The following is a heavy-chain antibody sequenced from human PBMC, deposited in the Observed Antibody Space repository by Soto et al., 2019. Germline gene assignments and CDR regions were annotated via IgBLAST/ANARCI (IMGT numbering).Heavy chain of an antibody. Sequence: PGGYLRLSYAASAFTFSDCYMSWSRQAPGKVLEWVSYISSSGSTIDYADSVKGRFTISRDNTKNSLYLKMKSMRAEDTAVYYCEIDEDTLTAHYSYWGKG. J-gene: IGHJ1*01. D-gene: IGHD3-9*01. CDR3: EIDEDTLTAHYSY. CDR1: AFTFSDCY. CDR2: ISSSGSTI. V-gene: IGHV3-11*01.